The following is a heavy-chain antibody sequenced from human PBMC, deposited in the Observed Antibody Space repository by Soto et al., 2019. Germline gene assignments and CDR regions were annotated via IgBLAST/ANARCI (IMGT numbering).Heavy chain of an antibody. V-gene: IGHV4-39*07. D-gene: IGHD2-21*02. J-gene: IGHJ4*02. CDR3: ARLAYCGGDCTRIDY. CDR1: GGSVSSSSYY. CDR2: VYYSGST. Sequence: SLTCTVSGGSVSSSSYYWGWVRQPPGKGLEWIGSVYYSGSTYYNPSLKSRVTISVDTSKNQFSLKLSSVTAADTAVYYCARLAYCGGDCTRIDYWGQGTLVTVSS.